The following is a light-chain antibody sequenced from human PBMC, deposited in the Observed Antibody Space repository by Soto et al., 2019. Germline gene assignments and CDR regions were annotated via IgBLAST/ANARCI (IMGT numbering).Light chain of an antibody. CDR2: EGT. CDR1: SSDVGSYNL. CDR3: CSYVGSSTYV. V-gene: IGLV2-23*01. Sequence: QSALTQPASVSGSPGQSITISCTGTSSDVGSYNLVSWYQQHPGKAPMLMIYEGTKRPSGVSNRFSGSKSGNTASLTISGLQAEDEADYYCCSYVGSSTYVFGTGTKVTVL. J-gene: IGLJ1*01.